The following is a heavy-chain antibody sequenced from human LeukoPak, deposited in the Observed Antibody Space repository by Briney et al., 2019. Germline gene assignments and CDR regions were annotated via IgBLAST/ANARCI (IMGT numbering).Heavy chain of an antibody. V-gene: IGHV4-4*07. Sequence: PSETLSLTCTVSGASLNTYFWSWIRQPAGKGLEWIGRIYTSGNTTYSPSLKSRLALSIDASKNRISLRLASVTAADTAVYYCATDWGSLDYWGQGTPVTVSS. J-gene: IGHJ4*02. CDR1: GASLNTYF. CDR2: IYTSGNT. CDR3: ATDWGSLDY. D-gene: IGHD3-16*01.